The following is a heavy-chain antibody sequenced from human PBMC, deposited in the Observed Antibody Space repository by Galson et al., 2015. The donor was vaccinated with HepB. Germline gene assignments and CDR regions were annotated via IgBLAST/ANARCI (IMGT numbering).Heavy chain of an antibody. D-gene: IGHD6-6*01. V-gene: IGHV3-23*01. CDR1: GFTFSSYA. CDR3: AKEFSSSSYFDY. J-gene: IGHJ4*02. Sequence: SLRLSCAASGFTFSSYAMSWVRQAPGKGLEWVSAISGSGGSAYYADSVKGRFTISRDNSKNTLYLQMNSLRAEDTAVYYCAKEFSSSSYFDYWGQGTLVTVSS. CDR2: ISGSGGSA.